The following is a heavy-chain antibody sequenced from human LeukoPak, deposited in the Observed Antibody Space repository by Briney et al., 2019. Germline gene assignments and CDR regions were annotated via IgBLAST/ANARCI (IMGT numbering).Heavy chain of an antibody. J-gene: IGHJ4*02. Sequence: PGGSLRLSCAASGFTFSSYAMSWVRQAPGKGQEWVANIKPDGSDKYYVESVKGRFTISRDNAKNSLYLQMNSLRVEDTAIYYCARISRRELPCFWGQGTLVTVSS. CDR2: IKPDGSDK. D-gene: IGHD1-7*01. V-gene: IGHV3-7*03. CDR1: GFTFSSYA. CDR3: ARISRRELPCF.